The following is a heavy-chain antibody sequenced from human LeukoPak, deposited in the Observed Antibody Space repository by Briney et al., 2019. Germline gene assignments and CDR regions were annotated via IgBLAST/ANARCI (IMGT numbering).Heavy chain of an antibody. V-gene: IGHV1-69*05. CDR2: IIPIFGTA. D-gene: IGHD3-22*01. Sequence: SVTVSCKASGGTFSSYAISWVRQAPGQGLEWLGRIIPIFGTANYAQKFQGRVTITTDESTSSAYMELSSLRSEDTAVYYCARVPLSGYYDSSGYMSYWGQGTLVTVSS. CDR3: ARVPLSGYYDSSGYMSY. CDR1: GGTFSSYA. J-gene: IGHJ4*02.